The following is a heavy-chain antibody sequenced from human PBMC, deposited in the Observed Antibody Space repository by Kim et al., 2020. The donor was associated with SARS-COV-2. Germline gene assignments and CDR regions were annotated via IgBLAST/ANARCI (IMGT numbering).Heavy chain of an antibody. CDR3: VKGGGDYLGHYYGMDV. D-gene: IGHD4-17*01. V-gene: IGHV3-64D*06. Sequence: GGSLRLSCSASGFTFSSYAMHWVRQAPGKGLEYVSAISSNGGSTYYADSVKGRFTISRDNSKNTLYLQMSSLRAEDTAVYYCVKGGGDYLGHYYGMDVWGQGTTVTVSS. CDR2: ISSNGGST. CDR1: GFTFSSYA. J-gene: IGHJ6*02.